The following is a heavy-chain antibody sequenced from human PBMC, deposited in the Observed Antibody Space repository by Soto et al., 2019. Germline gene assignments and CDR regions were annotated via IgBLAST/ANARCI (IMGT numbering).Heavy chain of an antibody. CDR2: INPNSGGT. Sequence: GASVKVSCKASGYTFTDYYVHWVRQAPGQGREWMGWINPNSGGTKTAQKFQGRVTVTRDTSISTAYMDLSRLRSDDTAVYYCARVARESVDFWSGYYSSNWFDPWGQGTLVTVSS. CDR3: ARVARESVDFWSGYYSSNWFDP. J-gene: IGHJ5*02. D-gene: IGHD3-3*01. CDR1: GYTFTDYY. V-gene: IGHV1-2*02.